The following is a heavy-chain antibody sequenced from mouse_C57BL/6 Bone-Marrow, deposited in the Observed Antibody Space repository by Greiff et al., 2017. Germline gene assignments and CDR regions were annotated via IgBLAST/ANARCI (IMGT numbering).Heavy chain of an antibody. CDR2: ISDGGSYT. CDR1: GFTFSSYA. V-gene: IGHV5-4*01. Sequence: EVMLVESGGGLVKPGGSLTLSCAASGFTFSSYAMSWVRQTPEKRLEWVATISDGGSYTYYPANVKGRFTISRYNDKNNLYLQMSLLKSADTAMYYCTRDPGNWDDYWGQGTTLTVSS. CDR3: TRDPGNWDDY. D-gene: IGHD4-1*01. J-gene: IGHJ2*01.